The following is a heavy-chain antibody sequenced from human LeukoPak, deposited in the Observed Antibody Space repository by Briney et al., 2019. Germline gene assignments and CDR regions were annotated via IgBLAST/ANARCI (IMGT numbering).Heavy chain of an antibody. D-gene: IGHD3-10*01. Sequence: ASVKVSCKVSGYTLTELSMHWVRQAPGKGLEWMGGFDPEDGETIYAQKFQGRVTMTEDTSTDTAYMELSSLRSEDTAVYYCATLGITMVRGVKFHDYWGQGTLVTVSS. J-gene: IGHJ4*02. V-gene: IGHV1-24*01. CDR1: GYTLTELS. CDR3: ATLGITMVRGVKFHDY. CDR2: FDPEDGET.